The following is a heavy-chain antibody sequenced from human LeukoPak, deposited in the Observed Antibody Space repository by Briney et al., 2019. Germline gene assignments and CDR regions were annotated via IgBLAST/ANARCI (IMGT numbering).Heavy chain of an antibody. CDR1: GFTFSSYA. CDR3: AKTDYYDSSAYSPYFDC. V-gene: IGHV3-23*01. Sequence: GGSLRLSCAAYGFTFSSYAVSWVRQAPGKGLEWVSTISGSGGSTYYADSVKGRFTTSRDNSKNTLYLQMNSLRAEDTAVYYCAKTDYYDSSAYSPYFDCWGQGTLVTVSS. CDR2: ISGSGGST. J-gene: IGHJ4*02. D-gene: IGHD3-22*01.